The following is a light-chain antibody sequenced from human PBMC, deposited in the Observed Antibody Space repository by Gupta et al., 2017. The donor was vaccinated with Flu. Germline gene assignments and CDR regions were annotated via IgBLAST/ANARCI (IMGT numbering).Light chain of an antibody. V-gene: IGLV3-1*01. CDR2: QDI. Sequence: CSGDKLGDKYTCWYQQKPGQSPVLVIYQDIRRPSGSPERFSGSNSGNTATLTISGTQTIDEADYFCQAWDSGAVVFGGGTKLTVL. J-gene: IGLJ3*02. CDR1: KLGDKY. CDR3: QAWDSGAVV.